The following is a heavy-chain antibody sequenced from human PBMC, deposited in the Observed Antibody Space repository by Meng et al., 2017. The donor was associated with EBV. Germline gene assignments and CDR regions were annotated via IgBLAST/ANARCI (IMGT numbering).Heavy chain of an antibody. J-gene: IGHJ4*02. CDR1: GGSFSGYY. CDR2: INHSGST. CDR3: ARGRWLQPGSYFDY. Sequence: QVQLTQGGEGLFKPSETLSLPCAVYGGSFSGYYWSWIRQPPGKGLEWIGEINHSGSTNYNPSLKSRVTISVDTSKNQFSLKLSSVTAADTAVYYCARGRWLQPGSYFDYWGQGTLVTVSS. V-gene: IGHV4-34*01. D-gene: IGHD5-24*01.